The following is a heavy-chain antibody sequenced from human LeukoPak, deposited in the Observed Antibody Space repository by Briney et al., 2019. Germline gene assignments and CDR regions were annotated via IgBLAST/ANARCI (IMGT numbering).Heavy chain of an antibody. D-gene: IGHD6-13*01. Sequence: PSETLSLTCTVSGGSISSYYWSWIRQPPGKGLEWIGYIYYSGSTNYNPSLKSRVTISVDTSKNQFSLKLSSVTAADTAVYYCARVAAAGPPCYFDYWGQGTLVTVSS. CDR1: GGSISSYY. CDR3: ARVAAAGPPCYFDY. CDR2: IYYSGST. J-gene: IGHJ4*02. V-gene: IGHV4-59*01.